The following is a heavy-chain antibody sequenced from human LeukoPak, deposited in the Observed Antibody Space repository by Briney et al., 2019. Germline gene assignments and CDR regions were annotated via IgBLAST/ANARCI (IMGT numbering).Heavy chain of an antibody. Sequence: GGSLRLSCAAYGFTFTSHAMSWVRQAPGKGLEWVSAISGSGGSTYYADSVKGRFTFSRDNSKNTLYLQMNSLRAEDTAVYYCAKLSRDYYGSSGYYYGGFDYWGQGALVTVSS. D-gene: IGHD3-22*01. V-gene: IGHV3-23*01. CDR2: ISGSGGST. CDR3: AKLSRDYYGSSGYYYGGFDY. CDR1: GFTFTSHA. J-gene: IGHJ4*02.